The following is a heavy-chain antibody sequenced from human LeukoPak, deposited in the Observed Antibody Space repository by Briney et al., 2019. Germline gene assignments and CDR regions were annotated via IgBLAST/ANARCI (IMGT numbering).Heavy chain of an antibody. D-gene: IGHD2/OR15-2a*01. J-gene: IGHJ4*02. CDR3: TTGFSTGN. CDR1: GFTVSSNY. Sequence: PGGSLRLSCAASGFTVSSNYMSWVSQAPGKGLEWVGRIKSKTDGGTTDYAAPVKGRFTVSRDDSKNTLYLQMNSLRTEDTALYYCTTGFSTGNWGQGTLVTVSS. CDR2: IKSKTDGGTT. V-gene: IGHV3-15*01.